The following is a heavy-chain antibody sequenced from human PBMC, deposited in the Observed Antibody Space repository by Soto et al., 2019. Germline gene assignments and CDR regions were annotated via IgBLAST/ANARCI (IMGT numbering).Heavy chain of an antibody. V-gene: IGHV4-39*01. CDR1: GGSILDSTYY. CDR2: IFYSGGT. J-gene: IGHJ5*02. CDR3: ARQASGYYYGWFDP. D-gene: IGHD3-22*01. Sequence: QLLLQESGPGLVKPSETLSLTCTVSGGSILDSTYYWAWIRQSPGKGLEWIGTIFYSGGTFYTPSLQSRVTMSVDPSNKQFSLRLISVTAADTAVYYCARQASGYYYGWFDPWGQGTLVTVSS.